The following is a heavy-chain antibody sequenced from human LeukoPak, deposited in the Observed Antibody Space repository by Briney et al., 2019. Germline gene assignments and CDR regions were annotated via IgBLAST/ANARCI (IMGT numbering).Heavy chain of an antibody. CDR2: ISGSGGST. V-gene: IGHV3-23*01. J-gene: IGHJ5*02. D-gene: IGHD3-22*01. CDR3: AKDSYYDSSGYYVA. CDR1: GFTFTNYA. Sequence: GGSLRLSCAASGFTFTNYAMSWIRQAPGKGLELVSGISGSGGSTYHTDSVKGRFTISRDNSKNTLYLQMNSLRAEDTAVYYCAKDSYYDSSGYYVAWGQGTLVTVSS.